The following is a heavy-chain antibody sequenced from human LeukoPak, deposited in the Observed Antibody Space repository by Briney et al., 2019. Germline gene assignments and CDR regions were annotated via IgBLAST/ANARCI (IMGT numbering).Heavy chain of an antibody. CDR3: AATMVRGGMPPPNWFDP. CDR2: IYYSGST. D-gene: IGHD3-10*01. Sequence: SETLSLTCTVSGGSISSHYWSWIRQPPGKGLEWIGYIYYSGSTNYNPSLKSRVTISVDTSKNQFSLKLSSVTAADTAVYYCAATMVRGGMPPPNWFDPWGQGTLVTVSS. V-gene: IGHV4-59*11. CDR1: GGSISSHY. J-gene: IGHJ5*02.